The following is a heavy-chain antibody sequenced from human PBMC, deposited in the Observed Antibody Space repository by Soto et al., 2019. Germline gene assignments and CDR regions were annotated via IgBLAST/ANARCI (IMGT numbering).Heavy chain of an antibody. CDR1: GFTFNNYG. CDR2: VSKSDYT. J-gene: IGHJ4*02. CDR3: AREDSIIIPAVSDF. D-gene: IGHD2-2*01. V-gene: IGHV3-21*04. Sequence: GSLRLSCVVSGFTFNNYGINWVRQAPGKGLEWVSTVSKSDYTYYSDSVKGRFTISRDNAKNTVSLQMNTLRAEDTAVYYCAREDSIIIPAVSDFWGQGTLVTVSS.